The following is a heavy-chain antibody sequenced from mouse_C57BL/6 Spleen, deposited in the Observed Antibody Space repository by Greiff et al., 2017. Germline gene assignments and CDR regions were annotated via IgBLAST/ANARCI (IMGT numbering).Heavy chain of an antibody. J-gene: IGHJ4*01. CDR3: ARSNWDGYYAMDY. CDR2: IDPSDSET. V-gene: IGHV1-52*01. CDR1: GYTFTSYW. D-gene: IGHD4-1*01. Sequence: VKLQQPGAELVRPGSSVKLSCKASGYTFTSYWMHWVKQRPIQGLEWIGNIDPSDSETHYNQKFKDKATLTVDKSSSTAYMQLSSLTSEDSAVYYCARSNWDGYYAMDYWGQGTSVTVSS.